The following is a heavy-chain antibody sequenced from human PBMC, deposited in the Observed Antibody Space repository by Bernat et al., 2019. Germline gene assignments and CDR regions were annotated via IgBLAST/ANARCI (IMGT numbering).Heavy chain of an antibody. CDR1: GGSFSGYY. Sequence: QVQLQQWGAGLLKPSETLSLTCAVYGGSFSGYYWSWIRQPPGKGLEWIGEINHSGSTNYNPSLKSRVTISVDTSKNQFALKLSSVTAADTAVYYGARGDGSGWRTYHRHRSLEFDYWGQGTLVTVSS. D-gene: IGHD6-19*01. J-gene: IGHJ4*02. CDR3: ARGDGSGWRTYHRHRSLEFDY. CDR2: INHSGST. V-gene: IGHV4-34*01.